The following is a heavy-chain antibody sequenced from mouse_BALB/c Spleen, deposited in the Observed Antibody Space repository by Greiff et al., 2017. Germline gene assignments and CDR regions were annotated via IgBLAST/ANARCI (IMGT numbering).Heavy chain of an antibody. CDR2: ISSGSSTI. CDR3: ARTTTATWYFDY. J-gene: IGHJ2*01. Sequence: EVQVVESGGGLVQPGGSRKLSCAASGFTFSSFGMHWVRQAPEKGLEWVAYISSGSSTIYYADTVKGRFTISRDNPKNTLFLQMTSLRSEDTAMYYCARTTTATWYFDYWGQGTTLTVSS. D-gene: IGHD1-2*01. CDR1: GFTFSSFG. V-gene: IGHV5-17*02.